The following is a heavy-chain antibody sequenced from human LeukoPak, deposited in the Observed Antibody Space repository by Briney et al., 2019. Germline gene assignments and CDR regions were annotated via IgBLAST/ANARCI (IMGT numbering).Heavy chain of an antibody. Sequence: PSETLSLTCAVSGGSISSGGYSWSWIRQPPGKGLEWIGYIYHSGSTYYNPSLKSRVTISVDRSKNQFSLKLSSVTAADTAVYYCARAEADIVLMVYAATSWYFDLWGRGTLVTVSS. CDR1: GGSISSGGYS. CDR2: IYHSGST. D-gene: IGHD2-8*01. J-gene: IGHJ2*01. V-gene: IGHV4-30-2*01. CDR3: ARAEADIVLMVYAATSWYFDL.